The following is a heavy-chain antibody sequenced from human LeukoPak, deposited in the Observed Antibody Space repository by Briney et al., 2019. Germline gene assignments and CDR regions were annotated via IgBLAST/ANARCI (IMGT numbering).Heavy chain of an antibody. Sequence: GGSLRLSCAASGFTFSSYSMNWVRQAPGKGLEWVSSISGSSSYINYADSVKGRFTISRDNAQISLFLQLNSLRAEDTAVYYCARDPYSSGWYKDAFDIWGQGTMVTVSS. V-gene: IGHV3-21*01. D-gene: IGHD6-19*01. J-gene: IGHJ3*02. CDR3: ARDPYSSGWYKDAFDI. CDR2: ISGSSSYI. CDR1: GFTFSSYS.